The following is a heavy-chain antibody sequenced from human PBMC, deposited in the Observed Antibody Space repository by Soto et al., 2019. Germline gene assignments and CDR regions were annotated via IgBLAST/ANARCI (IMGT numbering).Heavy chain of an antibody. CDR2: INPNSGGT. Sequence: RASVKVSCKASGYTFTGYYMHWVRQAPGQGLEWMGWINPNSGGTNYAQKFQGRVTMTRDTSVSTAYMELSRLRSDDTAVYYCATPAGELRFLEWSPYGMDVWGQGTTVTVSS. CDR1: GYTFTGYY. D-gene: IGHD3-3*01. CDR3: ATPAGELRFLEWSPYGMDV. J-gene: IGHJ6*02. V-gene: IGHV1-2*02.